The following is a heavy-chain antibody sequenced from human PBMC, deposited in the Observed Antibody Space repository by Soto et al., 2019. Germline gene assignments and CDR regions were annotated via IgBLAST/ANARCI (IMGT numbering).Heavy chain of an antibody. Sequence: SETLSLTCAVYGGSFSGYYWSWIRQPPGKGLEWIGEINHSGSTNYNPPLKSRVTISVDTSKNQFSLKLSSVTAADTAVYYCARLPGGTAMVTKANNNLFDPWGQGTLVTVSS. CDR2: INHSGST. V-gene: IGHV4-34*01. CDR1: GGSFSGYY. D-gene: IGHD5-18*01. CDR3: ARLPGGTAMVTKANNNLFDP. J-gene: IGHJ5*02.